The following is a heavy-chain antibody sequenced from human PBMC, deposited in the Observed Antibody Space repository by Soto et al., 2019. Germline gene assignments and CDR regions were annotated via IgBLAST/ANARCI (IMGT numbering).Heavy chain of an antibody. CDR1: GYTFTGYY. CDR3: ARVPKWLSLYYFDY. J-gene: IGHJ4*02. Sequence: ASVKVSCKASGYTFTGYYMHWVRQAPGQGLEWMGWINPNSGGTNYAQKFQGRVTMTRDTSISTAYMELSRLRSDDTAVYYCARVPKWLSLYYFDYWGQGTLVTVSS. CDR2: INPNSGGT. V-gene: IGHV1-2*02. D-gene: IGHD3-22*01.